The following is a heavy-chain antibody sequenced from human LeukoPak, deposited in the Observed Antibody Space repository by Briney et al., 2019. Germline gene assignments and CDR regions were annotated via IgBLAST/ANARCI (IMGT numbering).Heavy chain of an antibody. V-gene: IGHV3-23*01. D-gene: IGHD6-13*01. CDR2: ISGSGGST. Sequence: GRSLRLSCVASGFTFSNYAIHWVRQAPGKGLKWVSAISGSGGSTYYADSVKGRFTISRDNSKNTLYLQMNSLRAEDTAVYYCAKAYDGIAAAFDYWGQGTLVTVSS. CDR3: AKAYDGIAAAFDY. CDR1: GFTFSNYA. J-gene: IGHJ4*02.